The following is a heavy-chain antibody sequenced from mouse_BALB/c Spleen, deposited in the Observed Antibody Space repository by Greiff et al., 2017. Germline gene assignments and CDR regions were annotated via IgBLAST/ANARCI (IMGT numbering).Heavy chain of an antibody. CDR1: GFTFSSFG. V-gene: IGHV5-17*02. Sequence: EVKLVESGGGLVQPGGSRKLSCAASGFTFSSFGMHWVRQAPEKGLEWVAYISSGSSTIYYADTVKGRFTISRDNPKNTLFLQMTSLRSEDTAMYYCARHYYGSSSWYFDVWGAGTTVTVSS. J-gene: IGHJ1*01. CDR3: ARHYYGSSSWYFDV. CDR2: ISSGSSTI. D-gene: IGHD1-1*01.